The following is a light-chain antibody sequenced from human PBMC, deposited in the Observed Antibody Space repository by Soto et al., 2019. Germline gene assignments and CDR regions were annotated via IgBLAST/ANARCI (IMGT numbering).Light chain of an antibody. Sequence: EIVLTQSPGTLSLSPGERATLSCRASQSVSSNYLAWYQQKPGQAPRLLMYGASSRATGIPDRFSGSGSGTDFTLTISRLEPEEFAVYYCQQYGSPGTFGGGTKVEIK. CDR2: GAS. V-gene: IGKV3-20*01. J-gene: IGKJ4*01. CDR1: QSVSSNY. CDR3: QQYGSPGT.